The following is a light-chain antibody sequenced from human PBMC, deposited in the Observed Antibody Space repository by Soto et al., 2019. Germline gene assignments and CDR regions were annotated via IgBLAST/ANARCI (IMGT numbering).Light chain of an antibody. Sequence: DIQITQSPPTLSPSLVDTVTITCRASQSIGRFLAWYQHQPGKAPKLLIYDASTLESGVPSRFSGTGSGTEFTFSITSLQTEDFCTDYCQQCYMGWTFGQGTKVDI. J-gene: IGKJ1*01. CDR2: DAS. CDR3: QQCYMGWT. V-gene: IGKV1-5*01. CDR1: QSIGRF.